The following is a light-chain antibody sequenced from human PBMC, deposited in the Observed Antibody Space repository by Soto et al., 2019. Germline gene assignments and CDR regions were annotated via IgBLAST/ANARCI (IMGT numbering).Light chain of an antibody. CDR3: QRYSSYAS. V-gene: IGKV1-5*01. CDR1: QSISRW. J-gene: IGKJ1*01. Sequence: DIQMTRSPSTLSASLGDRVTITCRASQSISRWLAWYQQKPGKAPKLLISDVSNLERGVPSRFSGSGSGTEFTLTISSLETDDVATYYCQRYSSYASFGQGTKVDIK. CDR2: DVS.